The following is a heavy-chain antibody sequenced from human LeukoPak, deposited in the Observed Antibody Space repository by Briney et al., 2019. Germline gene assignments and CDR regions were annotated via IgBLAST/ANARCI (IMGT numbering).Heavy chain of an antibody. J-gene: IGHJ4*02. CDR2: INGDGGST. Sequence: GGSLRLSCAASGITFRSYAMSWVRQARGKGLEWVSAINGDGGSTYYADSVKGRFTISRDNSNNTLFLQMNSLRVEDTAVYYCAKSPTTMYPFDSWGQGTLVTVSS. CDR1: GITFRSYA. CDR3: AKSPTTMYPFDS. D-gene: IGHD3-10*02. V-gene: IGHV3-23*01.